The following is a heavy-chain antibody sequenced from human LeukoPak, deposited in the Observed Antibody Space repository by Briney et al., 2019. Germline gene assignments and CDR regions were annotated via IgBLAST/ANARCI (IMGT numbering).Heavy chain of an antibody. V-gene: IGHV3-48*01. D-gene: IGHD3-22*01. CDR1: GFTFSSYW. CDR2: ISSSSRTI. J-gene: IGHJ4*02. CDR3: ARGFHRYSYDSGPYAVY. Sequence: PGGSLRLSCAASGFTFSSYWMSWVRQAPGKGLEWVSYISSSSRTIYYADSVKGRFTISRDNAKNSLYLQMNSLRAEDTAAFYCARGFHRYSYDSGPYAVYWGQGTLVTVSS.